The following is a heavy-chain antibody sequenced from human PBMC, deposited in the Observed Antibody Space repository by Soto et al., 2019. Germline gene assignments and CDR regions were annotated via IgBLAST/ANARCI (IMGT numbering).Heavy chain of an antibody. CDR1: RFSISDYW. CDR3: ATLTKYDILTGFYPC. Sequence: GGSLRLSCTASRFSISDYWMSWVRQAPGKGLEWVANIKQDGSEIYSVDSVKGRLTLSRDNAKNSVYLEMNSLRAEDTAVYYCATLTKYDILTGFYPCWGQGTLVTVSS. D-gene: IGHD3-9*01. CDR2: IKQDGSEI. V-gene: IGHV3-7*01. J-gene: IGHJ4*02.